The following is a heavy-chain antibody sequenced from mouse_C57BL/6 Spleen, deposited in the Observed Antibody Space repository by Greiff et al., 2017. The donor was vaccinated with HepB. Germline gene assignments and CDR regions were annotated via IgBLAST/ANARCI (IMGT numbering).Heavy chain of an antibody. Sequence: EVNVVESGGGLVQPGGSLKLSCAASRFTFSDYYMYWVRQTPEKRLEWVAYISNGGGSTYYPDTVKGRFTISRDNAKNTLYLQMSRLKSEDTAMYYCARQIAYWGQGTLVTVSA. CDR1: RFTFSDYY. V-gene: IGHV5-12*01. J-gene: IGHJ3*01. CDR3: ARQIAY. CDR2: ISNGGGST.